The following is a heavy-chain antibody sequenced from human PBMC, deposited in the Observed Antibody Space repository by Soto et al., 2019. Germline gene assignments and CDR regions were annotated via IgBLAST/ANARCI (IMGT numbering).Heavy chain of an antibody. Sequence: PSETLSLTCTVSGGSISSGDYYWSWIRQPPGKGLEWIGYIYYSGSTYYNPSLKSRVTISVDTSKNQFSLKLSSVTAADTAVYYGGRGGGINCFAPWGQGTLVTVSS. V-gene: IGHV4-30-4*01. CDR3: GRGGGINCFAP. CDR2: IYYSGST. CDR1: GGSISSGDYY. D-gene: IGHD3-16*01. J-gene: IGHJ5*02.